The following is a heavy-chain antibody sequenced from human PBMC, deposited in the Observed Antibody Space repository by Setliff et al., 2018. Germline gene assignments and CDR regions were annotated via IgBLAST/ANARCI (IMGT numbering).Heavy chain of an antibody. J-gene: IGHJ6*03. CDR3: ARANKKLDYYYYYYMDV. D-gene: IGHD1-1*01. Sequence: PSETLSLTCTVSGVSISSTTYYWTWVRQPPGKGLEWVGTVSFFGSSYYSPSLKSRLAISLDTSGNRFSLNLTSVTAADTAVYYCARANKKLDYYYYYYMDVWGKGTTVTVSS. V-gene: IGHV4-39*07. CDR2: VSFFGSS. CDR1: GVSISSTTYY.